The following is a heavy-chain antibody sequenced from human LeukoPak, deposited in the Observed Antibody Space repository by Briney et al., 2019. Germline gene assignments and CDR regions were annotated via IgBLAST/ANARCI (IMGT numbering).Heavy chain of an antibody. V-gene: IGHV3-30*02. CDR1: GFTFSSYG. Sequence: GGSLRLSCAASGFTFSSYGMHWVRQAPGKGLEWVAFIRYDGSNKYYADSVKGRFTISRDNSKNTLYLQMNSLRAEDTAVYYCAKVPHPDCSGGSCYSDYWGQGTLVTVSS. CDR2: IRYDGSNK. D-gene: IGHD2-15*01. CDR3: AKVPHPDCSGGSCYSDY. J-gene: IGHJ4*02.